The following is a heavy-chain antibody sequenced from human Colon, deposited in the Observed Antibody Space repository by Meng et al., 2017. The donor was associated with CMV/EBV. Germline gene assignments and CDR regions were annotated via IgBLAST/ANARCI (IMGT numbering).Heavy chain of an antibody. J-gene: IGHJ4*02. CDR2: ISHDGARQ. D-gene: IGHD3-10*01. Sequence: GGSLRLSCVASRLTFSNYGMHWVRQAPGKGLEWVATISHDGARQYYADAVRGRFAISRGNSNNTLLLQLSSLRTEDTAVYYCAGEYQLLNTPYFEYWGQGTLVTVSS. CDR3: AGEYQLLNTPYFEY. CDR1: RLTFSNYG. V-gene: IGHV3-30*09.